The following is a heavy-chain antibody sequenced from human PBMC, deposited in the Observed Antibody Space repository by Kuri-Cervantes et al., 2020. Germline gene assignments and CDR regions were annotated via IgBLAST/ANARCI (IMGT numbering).Heavy chain of an antibody. D-gene: IGHD1-1*01. CDR1: GYTFTSYY. CDR2: MNPNSGNT. Sequence: ASVKVSCKASGYTFTSYYMHWVRQATGQGLEWMGWMNPNSGNTGYAQKFQGRVTMTRNTSISTAYMELSSLRSEDTAVYYCARGLEATNDDYWGQGTLVTVSS. V-gene: IGHV1-8*02. J-gene: IGHJ4*02. CDR3: ARGLEATNDDY.